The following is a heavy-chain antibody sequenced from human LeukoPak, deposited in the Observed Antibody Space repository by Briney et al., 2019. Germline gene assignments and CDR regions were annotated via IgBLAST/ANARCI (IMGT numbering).Heavy chain of an antibody. J-gene: IGHJ6*02. CDR3: ARMRVVAGTIGYGMDV. Sequence: PGGSLRLSCAASGFTFSSYWMHWVRQVPGKGLVWVSRINSDGSSTSYADSVKGRFTISRDNAKNTLYLQMNGLRAEDTAMYYCARMRVVAGTIGYGMDVWGQGTTVTVS. CDR2: INSDGSST. CDR1: GFTFSSYW. V-gene: IGHV3-74*01. D-gene: IGHD6-19*01.